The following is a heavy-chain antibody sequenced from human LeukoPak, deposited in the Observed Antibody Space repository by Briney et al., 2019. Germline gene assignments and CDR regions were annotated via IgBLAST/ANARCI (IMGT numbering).Heavy chain of an antibody. Sequence: GGSLRLSCAASGFTFSSYSMNWVRQAPGKGLEWVSSISSSSSYIYYADSVKGRFTISRDNAKNSLYLQMNSLRAEDTAVYYCARDRRYCSGGSCYFDYFFDYWGQGTLVTVSS. V-gene: IGHV3-21*06. J-gene: IGHJ4*02. D-gene: IGHD2-15*01. CDR2: ISSSSSYI. CDR3: ARDRRYCSGGSCYFDYFFDY. CDR1: GFTFSSYS.